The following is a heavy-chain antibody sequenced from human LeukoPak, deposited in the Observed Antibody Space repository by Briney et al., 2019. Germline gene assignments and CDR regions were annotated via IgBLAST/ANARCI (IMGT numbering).Heavy chain of an antibody. CDR2: IRYDGSNK. CDR1: GFTFSSYC. Sequence: GGSLRLSCAASGFTFSSYCMHWVRQAPGKGLEWVAFIRYDGSNKYYADSVKGRFTISRDNSKNTLYLQMNSLRAEDTAVYYCAKLIVVVVAATGNFDYWGQGTLVTVSS. V-gene: IGHV3-30*02. J-gene: IGHJ4*02. D-gene: IGHD2-15*01. CDR3: AKLIVVVVAATGNFDY.